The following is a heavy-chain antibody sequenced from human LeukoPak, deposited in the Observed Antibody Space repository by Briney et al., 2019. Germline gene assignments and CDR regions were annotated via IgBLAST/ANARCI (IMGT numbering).Heavy chain of an antibody. Sequence: PGGSLRLSCVGSGFTFRSHAMSWVRQAPGMGLEWVSVVSTNGDVTFYADSVKGRFTISRDNSKNTLFLQMNSLRAEDTAVYYCAKLSLSGRSQSADYWGQGTLVTVSS. V-gene: IGHV3-23*01. CDR2: VSTNGDVT. D-gene: IGHD3-10*01. CDR3: AKLSLSGRSQSADY. CDR1: GFTFRSHA. J-gene: IGHJ4*02.